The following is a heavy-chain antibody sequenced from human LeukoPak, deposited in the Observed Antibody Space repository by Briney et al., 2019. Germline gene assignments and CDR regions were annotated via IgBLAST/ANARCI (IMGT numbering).Heavy chain of an antibody. Sequence: PSETLSLTCTVSGGSISSYYWSWIRQPPGKGLEWIGYIYYSGSTNYNPSLKSRATISVDTSKNQFSLKLSSVTAADTAVYYCARLSTSTRSYDILTGYPSHAMYFQHWGQGTLVTVSS. CDR3: ARLSTSTRSYDILTGYPSHAMYFQH. CDR2: IYYSGST. CDR1: GGSISSYY. J-gene: IGHJ1*01. V-gene: IGHV4-59*08. D-gene: IGHD3-9*01.